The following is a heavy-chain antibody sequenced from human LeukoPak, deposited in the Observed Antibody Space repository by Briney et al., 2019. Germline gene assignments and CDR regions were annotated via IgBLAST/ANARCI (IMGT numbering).Heavy chain of an antibody. J-gene: IGHJ5*02. CDR1: GFTFSDYS. Sequence: GGSLRLSCAASGFTFSDYSMNWVRQAPGKGLEWVSSISTTSSYICYADSVKGRFTISRDNAKNSLYLQMNSLRPEDTAVYYCARVGDRGLRYGWFDAWGQGTLVTVSS. CDR3: ARVGDRGLRYGWFDA. D-gene: IGHD4-17*01. CDR2: ISTTSSYI. V-gene: IGHV3-21*04.